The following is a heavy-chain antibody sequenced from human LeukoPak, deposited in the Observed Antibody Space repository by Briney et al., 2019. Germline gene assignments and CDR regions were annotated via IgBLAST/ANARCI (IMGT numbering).Heavy chain of an antibody. Sequence: GGSLRLSCAASGFNFSSYAMSWVRQAPGKGLEWVSAISGSGGSTYYADSVKGRCTISRDNSKNTLYLQMNSLRAEDTAVYYCAKSNNYYGSGSIPFDYWGQGTLVTVSS. J-gene: IGHJ4*02. CDR3: AKSNNYYGSGSIPFDY. CDR1: GFNFSSYA. V-gene: IGHV3-23*01. CDR2: ISGSGGST. D-gene: IGHD3-10*01.